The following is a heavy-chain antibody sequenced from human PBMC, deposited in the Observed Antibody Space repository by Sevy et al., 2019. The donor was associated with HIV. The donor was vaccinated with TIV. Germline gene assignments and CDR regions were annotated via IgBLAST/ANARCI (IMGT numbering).Heavy chain of an antibody. D-gene: IGHD3-10*01. J-gene: IGHJ4*02. V-gene: IGHV3-30-3*02. CDR2: LSYDDSDE. CDR1: GFIFSTSP. Sequence: GGSLRLSCAASGFIFSTSPMHWVRQAPGKGLECVAILSYDDSDENYADSVKGRFTISRDNSKNTLYLQMNSLRTEDTAVYYCAKDGLGSIDYWGQGTLVTVSP. CDR3: AKDGLGSIDY.